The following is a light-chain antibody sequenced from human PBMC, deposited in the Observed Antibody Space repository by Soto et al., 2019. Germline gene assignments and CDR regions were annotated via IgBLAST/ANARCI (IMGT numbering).Light chain of an antibody. J-gene: IGKJ2*01. CDR2: KAS. CDR1: QDINIW. V-gene: IGKV1-5*03. Sequence: DIQMTQSPSTLSASVGDRVTITCRASQDINIWLAWYQQKPGKAPKLLIYKASTLERGVPSRFIGSGSGTDFTLAISSLQPDDFATYSCQQYSSYSNTFGQGTRLDIK. CDR3: QQYSSYSNT.